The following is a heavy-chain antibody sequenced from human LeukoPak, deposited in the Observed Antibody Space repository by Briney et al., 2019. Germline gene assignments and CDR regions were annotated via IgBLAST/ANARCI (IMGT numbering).Heavy chain of an antibody. J-gene: IGHJ6*03. D-gene: IGHD2-15*01. CDR2: IYYSGST. CDR3: ARRVDYYYYMDV. V-gene: IGHV4-34*01. Sequence: SETLSLTCAVYGGSFSGYYWSWIRQPPGKGLEWIGSIYYSGSTYYNPSLKSRVTISVDTSKNQFSLKLSSVTAADTAVYYCARRVDYYYYMDVWGKGTTVTVSS. CDR1: GGSFSGYY.